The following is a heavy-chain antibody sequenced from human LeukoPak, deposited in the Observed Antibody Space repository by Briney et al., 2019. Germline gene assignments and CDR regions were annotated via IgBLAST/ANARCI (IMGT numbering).Heavy chain of an antibody. Sequence: SGGSLRLSCAASGSTFSSYGMHWVRQAPGKGLEWLAVIWYDGSNKYYADSVKGRFTISRDNSKNTLYLQMNSLRAEDTAVYYCAETLKLGISTGYFDYWGQGTLVTVSS. V-gene: IGHV3-33*06. CDR2: IWYDGSNK. CDR3: AETLKLGISTGYFDY. CDR1: GSTFSSYG. D-gene: IGHD3-9*01. J-gene: IGHJ4*02.